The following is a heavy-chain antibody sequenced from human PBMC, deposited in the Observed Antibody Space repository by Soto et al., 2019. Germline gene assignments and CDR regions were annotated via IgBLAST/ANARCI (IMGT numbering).Heavy chain of an antibody. V-gene: IGHV4-31*03. D-gene: IGHD5-12*01. CDR3: AREEVATILDNWFDP. J-gene: IGHJ5*02. Sequence: QVQLQESGPGLVKPSQTLSLTCTVSGGSISSGGYYWSWIRQHPGKGLEWIGYIYYSGSTYYNPPLKSRVTISVDTSKNQFSLKLSSVTAADTAVYYCAREEVATILDNWFDPWGQGTLVTVSS. CDR1: GGSISSGGYY. CDR2: IYYSGST.